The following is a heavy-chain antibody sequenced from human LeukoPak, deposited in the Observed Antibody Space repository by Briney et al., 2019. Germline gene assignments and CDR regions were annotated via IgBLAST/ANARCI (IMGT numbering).Heavy chain of an antibody. Sequence: ASVKVSCKTSGYTFTDYSIHWLRQAPGQGLEWMGWINPKRGVTTYSQKFQGRVTMTRDTSITTAYMELSRLRSDDTSMYYCARERNSGDYGNAFDVWGQGTKVTV. CDR3: ARERNSGDYGNAFDV. CDR1: GYTFTDYS. CDR2: INPKRGVT. V-gene: IGHV1-2*02. J-gene: IGHJ3*01. D-gene: IGHD4-17*01.